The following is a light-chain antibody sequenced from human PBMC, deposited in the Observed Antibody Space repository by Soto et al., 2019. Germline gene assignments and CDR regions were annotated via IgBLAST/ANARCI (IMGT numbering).Light chain of an antibody. CDR2: AAS. V-gene: IGKV1-39*01. Sequence: DIQMTQSPSSLSASVGDRVTITCRASQGVSTYLLWYQQTQGKAPKLLIYAASRLRSGVPTRFSGSGSGTNCTLTISSRQPEEFETYYGQQSYRTPHTFGQGTRLETK. CDR1: QGVSTY. J-gene: IGKJ2*01. CDR3: QQSYRTPHT.